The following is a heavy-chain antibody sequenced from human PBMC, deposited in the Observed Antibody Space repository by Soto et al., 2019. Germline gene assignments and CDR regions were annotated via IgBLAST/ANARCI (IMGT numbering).Heavy chain of an antibody. J-gene: IGHJ6*02. V-gene: IGHV3-21*01. Sequence: PGGSLRLSCAASGFTFSSYSMNWVRQAPGKGLEWVSSISSSSSYIYYADSVKGRFAISRDNAKNSLYLQMNSLRAEDTAVYYCARFWDWNYGYYYYCMDVWGQGTTVTVSS. CDR1: GFTFSSYS. D-gene: IGHD1-7*01. CDR3: ARFWDWNYGYYYYCMDV. CDR2: ISSSSSYI.